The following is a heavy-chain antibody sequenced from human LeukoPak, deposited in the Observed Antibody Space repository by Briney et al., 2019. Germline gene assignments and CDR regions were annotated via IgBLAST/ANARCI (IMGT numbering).Heavy chain of an antibody. CDR3: ARHGSDYYDWYYFDY. CDR2: IYYSGST. D-gene: IGHD3-22*01. J-gene: IGHJ4*02. Sequence: SETLSLTCTVSGGSISSSSYYWGWIRQPPGKGLEWIGSIYYSGSTYYNPSLKSRVTISVDTSKNQFSLKLSSVTAADTAVYYCARHGSDYYDWYYFDYWGQGTLVTVSS. CDR1: GGSISSSSYY. V-gene: IGHV4-39*01.